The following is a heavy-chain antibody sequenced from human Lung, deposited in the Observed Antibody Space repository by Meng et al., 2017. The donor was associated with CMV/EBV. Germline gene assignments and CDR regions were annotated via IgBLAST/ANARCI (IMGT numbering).Heavy chain of an antibody. V-gene: IGHV4-39*01. D-gene: IGHD3-10*01. CDR1: GGSFSSSNYC. Sequence: RQLQEVGPVLVKPSEPLSLTCTVSGGSFSSSNYCWDWIRQPTGMGRVWIRATNHSRSTSYNPSLQGRIPMFVDPSKNQFSLMLTSVTATDTAVYYCARRRGGSGLDCWGQGTLVTVSS. CDR3: ARRRGGSGLDC. J-gene: IGHJ4*02. CDR2: TNHSRST.